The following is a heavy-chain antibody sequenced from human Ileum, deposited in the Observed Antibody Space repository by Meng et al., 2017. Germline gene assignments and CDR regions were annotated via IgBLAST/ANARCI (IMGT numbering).Heavy chain of an antibody. D-gene: IGHD1-26*01. CDR3: TKPARSGAAVTSKGHGIDV. V-gene: IGHV3-23*01. J-gene: IGHJ6*02. CDR1: GFTFTNYA. Sequence: GESLKISCAASGFTFTNYAMSWVRQAPGKGLDWVSSIDDSGASTYYADSVKGRFTIPRDNSENTLYLQMNSLRVEDTAMYYCTKPARSGAAVTSKGHGIDVWGRGTTVTVSS. CDR2: IDDSGAST.